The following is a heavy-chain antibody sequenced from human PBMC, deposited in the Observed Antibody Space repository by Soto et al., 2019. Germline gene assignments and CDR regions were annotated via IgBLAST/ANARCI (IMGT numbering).Heavy chain of an antibody. V-gene: IGHV1-18*01. CDR1: GYTFTSYG. CDR3: ARGTGDYSNYYFDY. CDR2: ISAYNGNT. J-gene: IGHJ4*02. D-gene: IGHD4-4*01. Sequence: GASVKVSCKASGYTFTSYGISWVRQAPGQGLEWMGWISAYNGNTNYAQKLQGRVTMTTDTSTGTAYMELRSLRSDDTAVYYCARGTGDYSNYYFDYWGQGTLVTVSS.